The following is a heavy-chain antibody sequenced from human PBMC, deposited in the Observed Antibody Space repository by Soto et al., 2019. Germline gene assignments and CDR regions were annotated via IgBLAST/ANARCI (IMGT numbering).Heavy chain of an antibody. CDR1: GYSISSGYY. CDR2: IYHSGGT. J-gene: IGHJ5*02. V-gene: IGHV4-38-2*01. D-gene: IGHD3-9*01. CDR3: ARVGYDIGWFGP. Sequence: SETLSLTCAVSGYSISSGYYWGWIRQPPGKGLEWIGSIYHSGGTYYNPSLKSRVTISVDTSKNQFSLKLSSVTAADTAVYYCARVGYDIGWFGPWGQGTLVTV.